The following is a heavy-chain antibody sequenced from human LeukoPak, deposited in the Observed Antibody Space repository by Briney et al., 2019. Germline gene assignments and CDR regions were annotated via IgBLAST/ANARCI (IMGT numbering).Heavy chain of an antibody. D-gene: IGHD3-22*01. CDR3: AKDLSPYYDSSGPQSS. J-gene: IGHJ5*02. CDR1: GFTFSSYG. Sequence: QSGGSLRLSCAASGFTFSSYGMHWVRQAPGKGLEWVAVIWYDGSNKYYADSVKGRFTISRDNSKNTLYLQMNSLRAEDTAVYYCAKDLSPYYDSSGPQSSWGQGTLVTVSS. V-gene: IGHV3-33*06. CDR2: IWYDGSNK.